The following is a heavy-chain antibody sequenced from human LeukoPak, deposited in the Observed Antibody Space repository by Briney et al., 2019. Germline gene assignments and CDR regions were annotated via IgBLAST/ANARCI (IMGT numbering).Heavy chain of an antibody. V-gene: IGHV1-8*01. D-gene: IGHD4-23*01. CDR2: MNPNSGNT. J-gene: IGHJ4*02. CDR1: GYTLTSYD. Sequence: GSVKVSCKASGYTLTSYDINWVRQATGQGLEWMGWMNPNSGNTGYAKKFQGRVTMTRNTSLSTGYMELSSLRSEDTAVYYCAITVVTPEQFDYWGQGTLVTVSS. CDR3: AITVVTPEQFDY.